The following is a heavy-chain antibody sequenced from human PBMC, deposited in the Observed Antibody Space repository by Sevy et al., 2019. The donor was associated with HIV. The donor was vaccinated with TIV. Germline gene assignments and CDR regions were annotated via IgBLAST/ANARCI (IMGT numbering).Heavy chain of an antibody. CDR1: GDSISSYY. V-gene: IGHV4-59*01. D-gene: IGHD6-13*01. J-gene: IGHJ4*02. CDR2: IYYNGNT. CDR3: ARGMSAGSIAY. Sequence: SETLSLTCTVSGDSISSYYWSWIRQPPGKGLEWIGYIYYNGNTNYNPSLKSRVTISVDASKNQFSLKLSSWTAADTAVYYCARGMSAGSIAYWGQGTLVTVS.